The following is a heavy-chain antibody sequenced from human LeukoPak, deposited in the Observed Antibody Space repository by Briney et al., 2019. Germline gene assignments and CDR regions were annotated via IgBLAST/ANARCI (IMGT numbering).Heavy chain of an antibody. CDR3: ARYRGSSWPGGDY. D-gene: IGHD6-13*01. Sequence: SVKVSCKASGGTFSSYTISWVRQAPGQGLEWMGRIIPILGIANYAQKFQGRVTITADKSTSTAYMELSSLRSEDTAVYYCARYRGSSWPGGDYWGQRTLVTVSS. CDR2: IIPILGIA. CDR1: GGTFSSYT. V-gene: IGHV1-69*02. J-gene: IGHJ4*02.